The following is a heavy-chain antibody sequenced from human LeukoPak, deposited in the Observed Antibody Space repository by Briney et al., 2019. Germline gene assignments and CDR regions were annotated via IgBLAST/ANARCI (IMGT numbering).Heavy chain of an antibody. CDR3: ARGLGYCTSTTCLLPFDY. CDR2: IYSGGST. Sequence: GGSLRLSCAASGFTVSTYYMTWVRQAPGKGLERVSVIYSGGSTYYADSVKGRFTVSRDNSKNTLYLQMNSLRAEDTAMYYCARGLGYCTSTTCLLPFDYWGQGTLVTVSS. CDR1: GFTVSTYY. V-gene: IGHV3-53*01. D-gene: IGHD2-2*01. J-gene: IGHJ4*02.